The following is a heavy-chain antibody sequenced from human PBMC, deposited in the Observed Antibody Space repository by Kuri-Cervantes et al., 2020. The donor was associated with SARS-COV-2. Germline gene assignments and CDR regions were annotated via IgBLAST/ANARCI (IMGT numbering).Heavy chain of an antibody. J-gene: IGHJ4*02. V-gene: IGHV1-69*06. D-gene: IGHD3-22*01. CDR2: IIPIFGTA. Sequence: SVKVSCKASGYTFTGYYMHWVRQAPGQGLEWMGGIIPIFGTANYAQKFQGRVTITADKSTSTAYMELSSLRSEDTAVYYCASPRRNYYDSSGYYFWGFDYWGQGTLVTVSS. CDR1: GYTFTGYY. CDR3: ASPRRNYYDSSGYYFWGFDY.